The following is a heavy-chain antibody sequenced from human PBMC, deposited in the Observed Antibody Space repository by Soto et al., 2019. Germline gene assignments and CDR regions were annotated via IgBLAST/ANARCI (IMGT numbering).Heavy chain of an antibody. CDR1: GGTFSSYT. CDR3: ARAGYCSSTSCYTSRYWYFDL. V-gene: IGHV1-69*02. J-gene: IGHJ2*01. D-gene: IGHD2-2*02. CDR2: IIPILGIA. Sequence: QVQLVQSGAEVKKPGSSVKVSCKASGGTFSSYTISWVRQAPGQGLEWMGRIIPILGIANYAQKFQGRVTITADKSTSKAYMELSSLRSEDTAVYYCARAGYCSSTSCYTSRYWYFDLWGRGTLVTVSS.